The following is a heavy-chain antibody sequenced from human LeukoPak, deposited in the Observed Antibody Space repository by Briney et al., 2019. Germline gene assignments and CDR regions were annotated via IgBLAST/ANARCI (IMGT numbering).Heavy chain of an antibody. V-gene: IGHV3-48*04. J-gene: IGHJ4*02. CDR2: ISSSGSTI. CDR1: GFTFSSYW. CDR3: ATLQWLVGFDY. D-gene: IGHD6-19*01. Sequence: GGSLRLSCAASGFTFSSYWMHWVRQAPGKGLEWVSYISSSGSTIYYADSVKGRFTISRDNAKNSLYLQMNSLRAEDTAVYYCATLQWLVGFDYWGQGTLVTVSS.